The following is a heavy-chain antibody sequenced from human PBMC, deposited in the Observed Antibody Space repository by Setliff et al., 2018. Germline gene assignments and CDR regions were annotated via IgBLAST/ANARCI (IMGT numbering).Heavy chain of an antibody. J-gene: IGHJ6*03. CDR1: GGSLSSYY. V-gene: IGHV4-4*07. CDR3: ARAGGGSSFTAYYYYYYKDV. Sequence: SETLSLTCNVSGGSLSSYYWSWYRPPAGKGLEWIGRIYTSGSTNYNPSLKSRVIMSVDTSKNQFSLKLSSVTAADTAVYYCARAGGGSSFTAYYYYYYKDVWGKGTTVTVSS. D-gene: IGHD6-13*01. CDR2: IYTSGST.